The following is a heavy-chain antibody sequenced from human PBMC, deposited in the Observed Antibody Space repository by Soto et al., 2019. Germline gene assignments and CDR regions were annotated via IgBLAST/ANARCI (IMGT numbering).Heavy chain of an antibody. CDR1: GYTLTELS. D-gene: IGHD3-10*01. CDR3: ATAGITMVREPLAN. V-gene: IGHV1-24*01. CDR2: FDPEDGET. J-gene: IGHJ1*01. Sequence: ASVKVSCKVSGYTLTELSMHWVRQAPGKGLAWMGGFDPEDGETIYAKKFQGRVTITEDTSTDTAHMELSSLRSEDTAVYYCATAGITMVREPLANWGQGTLVTVSS.